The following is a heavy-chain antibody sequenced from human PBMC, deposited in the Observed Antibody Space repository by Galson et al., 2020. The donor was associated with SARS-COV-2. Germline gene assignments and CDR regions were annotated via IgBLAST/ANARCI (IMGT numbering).Heavy chain of an antibody. V-gene: IGHV4-31*03. D-gene: IGHD3-10*01. CDR1: GDSVSSAGYY. J-gene: IGHJ6*02. CDR2: IYYNGNT. Sequence: ETSETLSLTCTVSGDSVSSAGYYWSWIRQRPGKGLDWIGYIYYNGNTYYNSSLKSRFTISVDTSKNQFSLKLSSVSAADTAVYYCAGVPGFYSSGIYYAMDVWGQGTTVTVSS. CDR3: AGVPGFYSSGIYYAMDV.